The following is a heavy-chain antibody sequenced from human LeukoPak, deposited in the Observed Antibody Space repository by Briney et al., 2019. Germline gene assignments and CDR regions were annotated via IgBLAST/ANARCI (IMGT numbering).Heavy chain of an antibody. Sequence: GRSLRLSCAAAGFTFSSYGMHWVRQAPGKGLEWVAVISYDGSDKYYGDSVKGRLTISRDNSKNTLYLQMNSLRAEDTAVYYCARGYSYLDYWGPGTLVTVSS. CDR3: ARGYSYLDY. CDR2: ISYDGSDK. D-gene: IGHD3-16*02. V-gene: IGHV3-30*03. J-gene: IGHJ4*02. CDR1: GFTFSSYG.